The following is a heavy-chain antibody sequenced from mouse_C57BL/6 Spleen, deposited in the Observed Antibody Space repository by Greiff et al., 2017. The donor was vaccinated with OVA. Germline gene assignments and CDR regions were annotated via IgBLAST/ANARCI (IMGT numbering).Heavy chain of an antibody. Sequence: VQLQQPGAELVMPGASVKLSCKASGYTFTSYWMHWVKQRPGQGLEWIGEIDPSDSYTNYNQKFKGKSTLTVDKSSSTAYMQLSSLTSEDSAVYYCARNPYYYGSIYAMDYWGQGTSVTVSS. D-gene: IGHD1-1*01. CDR2: IDPSDSYT. V-gene: IGHV1-69*01. CDR3: ARNPYYYGSIYAMDY. J-gene: IGHJ4*01. CDR1: GYTFTSYW.